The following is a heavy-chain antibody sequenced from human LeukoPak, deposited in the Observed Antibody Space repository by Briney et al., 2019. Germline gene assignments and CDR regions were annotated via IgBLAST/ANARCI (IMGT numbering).Heavy chain of an antibody. V-gene: IGHV3-48*03. CDR1: GFTFSSYE. J-gene: IGHJ3*02. Sequence: PGGSLTLSCAASGFTFSSYEMNWVRQAPGKGLEWVSYISSSGSTIYYADSVKGRLTISRDNAKNSLYLQMNSLRAEDTAVYYCARDGEYSGYEPEAFDIWGQGTMVTVSS. D-gene: IGHD5-12*01. CDR2: ISSSGSTI. CDR3: ARDGEYSGYEPEAFDI.